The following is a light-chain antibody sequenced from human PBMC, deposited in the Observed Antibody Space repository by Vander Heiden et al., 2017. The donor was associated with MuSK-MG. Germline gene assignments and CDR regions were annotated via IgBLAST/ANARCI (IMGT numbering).Light chain of an antibody. Sequence: DLLIPPPPSTLSASVGDRVNITCRASQITNNWLAWYQQKAGKAPKLLIYEASRLESGVSSRFSGSGSGTEFSLTISNLQPDDMGKYFCQQYNSYPLTFGGGTKVEIK. CDR1: QITNNW. CDR3: QQYNSYPLT. J-gene: IGKJ4*01. V-gene: IGKV1-5*03. CDR2: EAS.